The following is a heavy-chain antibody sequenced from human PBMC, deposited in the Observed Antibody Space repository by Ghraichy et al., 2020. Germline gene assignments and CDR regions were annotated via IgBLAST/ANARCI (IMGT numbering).Heavy chain of an antibody. CDR2: INHSGST. CDR3: ARGRVFRRLENWNYVGVVVAATPFDY. J-gene: IGHJ4*02. Sequence: SQTLSLTCAVYGGSFSGYYWSWIRQPPGKGLEWIGEINHSGSTNYNPSLKSRVTISVDTSKNQFSLKLSSVTAADTAGYYCARGRVFRRLENWNYVGVVVAATPFDYWGQGTLVTVSS. D-gene: IGHD2-15*01. CDR1: GGSFSGYY. V-gene: IGHV4-34*01.